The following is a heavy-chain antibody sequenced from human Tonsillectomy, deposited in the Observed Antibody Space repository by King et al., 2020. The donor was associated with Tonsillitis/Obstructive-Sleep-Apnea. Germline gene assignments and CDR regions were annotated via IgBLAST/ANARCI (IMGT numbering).Heavy chain of an antibody. CDR2: ISFDGSNK. CDR3: AKEEGYCSGGSCYSAYFQH. CDR1: GFPLSFYG. J-gene: IGHJ1*01. V-gene: IGHV3-30*18. Sequence: VQLVESGGGVVQPGRSLRLSCAASGFPLSFYGMHWVRQALGKGLEWVAVISFDGSNKYYTDSVKGRFTISRDNSKNTLYLQMNSLRAEDTAVYYCAKEEGYCSGGSCYSAYFQHWGQGTLVTVSS. D-gene: IGHD2-15*01.